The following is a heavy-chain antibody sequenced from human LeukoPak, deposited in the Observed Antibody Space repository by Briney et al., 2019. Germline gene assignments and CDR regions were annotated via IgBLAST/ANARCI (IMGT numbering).Heavy chain of an antibody. CDR1: GFTFSSYD. D-gene: IGHD3-10*01. Sequence: GGSLRLSCAASGFTFSSYDMSWVRQAPGKGLEWVSVIRSSGGNTYYADSVKGRFTISRDNSKLTVYLQMNSLRADDTALYYCAKDPRFGETDSWGQGTLVTVSS. J-gene: IGHJ4*02. CDR2: IRSSGGNT. V-gene: IGHV3-23*01. CDR3: AKDPRFGETDS.